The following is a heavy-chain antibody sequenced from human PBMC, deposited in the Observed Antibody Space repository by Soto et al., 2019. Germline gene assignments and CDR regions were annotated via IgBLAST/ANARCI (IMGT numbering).Heavy chain of an antibody. J-gene: IGHJ4*02. CDR1: GFIFSSYG. V-gene: IGHV3-30*18. CDR3: AKEVHCGGCSCSWSEGFDY. CDR2: ISYEGSHT. D-gene: IGHD2-15*01. Sequence: QVQLVESGGGVVQPGRSLRLSCAASGFIFSSYGMHWVRQAPGKGLEWVAVISYEGSHTYYAYSVKGRFTITRDNSKNTLYLQMNSLRPEDSAVYYSAKEVHCGGCSCSWSEGFDYWRQGTLLTVSS.